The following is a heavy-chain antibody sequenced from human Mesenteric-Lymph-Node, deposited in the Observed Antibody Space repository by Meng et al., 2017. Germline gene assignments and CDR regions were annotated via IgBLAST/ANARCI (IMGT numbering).Heavy chain of an antibody. CDR1: GISFSTSG. D-gene: IGHD6-13*01. CDR3: ARAAAGYYFDY. V-gene: IGHV3-33*01. CDR2: IWFDGSNK. J-gene: IGHJ4*02. Sequence: GESLKISCVASGISFSTSGMHWVRQAPGKGLEWVSIIWFDGSNKYYADSVKGRFTISRDNSKNTVYLQMNSLRAEDTAVYYCARAAAGYYFDYWGQGTLVTVSS.